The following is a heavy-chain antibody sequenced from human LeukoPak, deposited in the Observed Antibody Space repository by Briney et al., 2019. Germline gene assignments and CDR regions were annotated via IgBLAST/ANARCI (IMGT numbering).Heavy chain of an antibody. CDR1: GGTFSSYA. J-gene: IGHJ6*03. CDR2: IIPIFGTA. Sequence: SVKVSCKASGGTFSSYAISWVRQAPGQGLEWMGGIIPIFGTANYAQKFQGRVTITTDESTSTAYMELSRLRAEDTAVYDCARVVPAAAYYYYYYMDVWGKGTMVTVSS. D-gene: IGHD2-2*01. V-gene: IGHV1-69*05. CDR3: ARVVPAAAYYYYYYMDV.